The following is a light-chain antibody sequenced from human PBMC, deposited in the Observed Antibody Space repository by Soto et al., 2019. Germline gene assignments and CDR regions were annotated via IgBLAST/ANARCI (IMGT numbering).Light chain of an antibody. V-gene: IGKV1-5*01. CDR2: DAS. J-gene: IGKJ1*01. CDR1: QSISSW. CDR3: QQYKSYPT. Sequence: DIQITQSPSTLSASVGDRVTITCRASQSISSWLAWYQQKPGKAPKLLIYDASSLESGVPSRFSGSGSGTEFTLIISSLQPDDFATYYCQQYKSYPTFGQGTKVDIK.